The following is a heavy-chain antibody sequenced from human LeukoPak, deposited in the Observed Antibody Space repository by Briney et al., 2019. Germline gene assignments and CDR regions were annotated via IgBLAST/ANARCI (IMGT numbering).Heavy chain of an antibody. D-gene: IGHD5-18*01. CDR3: ARGGRAYSYGYY. CDR1: GGSFSGYY. V-gene: IGHV4-34*01. Sequence: SETLSLTCAVYGGSFSGYYWSWIRQPPGKGLEWIGEINHSGSTNYNPSLKSRVTISVDTSKNQFSLKLSSVTAADTAVYYCARGGRAYSYGYYWGQGTLVSVSS. CDR2: INHSGST. J-gene: IGHJ4*02.